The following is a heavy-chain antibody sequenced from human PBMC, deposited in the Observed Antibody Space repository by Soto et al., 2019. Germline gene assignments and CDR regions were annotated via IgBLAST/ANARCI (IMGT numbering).Heavy chain of an antibody. D-gene: IGHD3-22*01. Sequence: ESGGGVVQPGRSLRLSCAASGFTFSSYAMHWVRQAPGKGLEWVAVISYDGSNKYYADSVKGRFTISRDNSKNTLYLQMNSLRAEDTAVYYCASADDYDSRGYYFDYWGQGTLVTVSS. J-gene: IGHJ4*02. CDR2: ISYDGSNK. CDR3: ASADDYDSRGYYFDY. V-gene: IGHV3-30-3*01. CDR1: GFTFSSYA.